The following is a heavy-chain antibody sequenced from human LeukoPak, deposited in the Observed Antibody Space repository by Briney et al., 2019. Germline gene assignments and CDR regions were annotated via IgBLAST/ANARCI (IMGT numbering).Heavy chain of an antibody. D-gene: IGHD3-10*01. CDR3: ARRRITMARGVIRSLYFDY. J-gene: IGHJ4*02. V-gene: IGHV4-34*01. CDR1: GGSFSGYY. Sequence: SETLSLICAVYGGSFSGYYWSWIRQPPGKGLEWIGEINHSGSTNYNPSLKSRVTISVDTSKNQFSLKLSSVTAADTAVYYCARRRITMARGVIRSLYFDYWGQGTLVTVSS. CDR2: INHSGST.